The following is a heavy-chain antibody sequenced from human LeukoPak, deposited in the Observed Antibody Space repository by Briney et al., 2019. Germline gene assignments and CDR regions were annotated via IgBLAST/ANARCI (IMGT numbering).Heavy chain of an antibody. Sequence: QTGGSLRLSCAASGFTFSSFGMHWVRQAPGKGLEWVAVISYDGSNEYYTDSVKGRFTISRDNSKNTLYLQMNSLRAEDTAVYYCAKQVGLPGNPWFDWLDLWGQGTVVTV. V-gene: IGHV3-30*18. CDR2: ISYDGSNE. CDR1: GFTFSSFG. J-gene: IGHJ5*02. D-gene: IGHD3-10*01. CDR3: AKQVGLPGNPWFDWLDL.